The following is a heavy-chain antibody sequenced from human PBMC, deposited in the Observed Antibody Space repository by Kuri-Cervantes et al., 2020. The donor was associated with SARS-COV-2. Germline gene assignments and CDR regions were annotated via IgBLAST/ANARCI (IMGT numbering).Heavy chain of an antibody. V-gene: IGHV2-26*01. CDR2: IFSNDEK. D-gene: IGHD3-3*01. Sequence: SGPTLVKPTETLTLTCTVSGFSLSNARMGVSWIRQPPGKALEWLAHIFSNDEKSYSTSLKSRLTISKDTSKSQVVLTMTNMDPVDTATYYCARHSGVTIFGVVTIPAGGGMDVWGQGTTVTVSS. CDR1: GFSLSNARMG. CDR3: ARHSGVTIFGVVTIPAGGGMDV. J-gene: IGHJ6*02.